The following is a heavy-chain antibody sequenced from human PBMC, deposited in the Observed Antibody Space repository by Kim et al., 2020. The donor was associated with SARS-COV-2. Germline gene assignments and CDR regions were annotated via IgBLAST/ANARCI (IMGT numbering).Heavy chain of an antibody. Sequence: SETLSLTCTVSGGSTSSYYWSWIRQPPGKGLEWIGYIYYSVSTNYNPSLKSRVTISVDTSKNQFSLHLTSVTAADTAVYYCARDTPLCSSTSCYHNWFDPWGQGTLVTVSS. D-gene: IGHD2-2*01. CDR1: GGSTSSYY. CDR3: ARDTPLCSSTSCYHNWFDP. J-gene: IGHJ5*02. V-gene: IGHV4-59*01. CDR2: IYYSVST.